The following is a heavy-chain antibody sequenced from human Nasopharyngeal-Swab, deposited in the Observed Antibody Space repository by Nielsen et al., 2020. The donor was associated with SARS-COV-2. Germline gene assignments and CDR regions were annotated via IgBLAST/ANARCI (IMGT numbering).Heavy chain of an antibody. CDR1: GGSFSGYY. D-gene: IGHD2-15*01. V-gene: IGHV4-34*01. CDR3: ARVADCSGGSCDGWFDP. J-gene: IGHJ5*02. CDR2: INHSGST. Sequence: SETLSLTCAVYGGSFSGYYWSWIRQPPGKGLEWIGEINHSGSTNYNPSLKSQVTISVDTSKNQFSLKLSSVTAADTAVYYCARVADCSGGSCDGWFDPWGQGTLVTVSS.